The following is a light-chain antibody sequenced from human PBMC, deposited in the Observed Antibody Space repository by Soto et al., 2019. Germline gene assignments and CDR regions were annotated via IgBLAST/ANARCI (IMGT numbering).Light chain of an antibody. J-gene: IGKJ5*01. CDR1: QGIGTY. CDR2: GAS. CDR3: QQTNSFPFT. V-gene: IGKV1-12*01. Sequence: DIQMTQSPSSVSASVGDRVAFTCRASQGIGTYLGWYQQKPGKAPNXLIYGASSLQTGVPSRFSASGSGTDLTITITSLQPEDFETYYCQQTNSFPFTFGQGTRLEIK.